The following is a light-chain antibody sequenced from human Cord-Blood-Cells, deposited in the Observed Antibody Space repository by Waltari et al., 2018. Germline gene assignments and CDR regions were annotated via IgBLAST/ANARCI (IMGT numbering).Light chain of an antibody. CDR1: SSNIGAGYD. CDR2: GNS. V-gene: IGLV1-40*01. Sequence: QSVLTQPPSVSGAPGQRVTISCTGSSSNIGAGYDVPWYQQLPGTAPKLLICGNSDRPAGVPDRFAGSKSGTSASLAITGVQAEDEADYYCQSYDSSLSGSNVVFGGGTKLTVL. J-gene: IGLJ2*01. CDR3: QSYDSSLSGSNVV.